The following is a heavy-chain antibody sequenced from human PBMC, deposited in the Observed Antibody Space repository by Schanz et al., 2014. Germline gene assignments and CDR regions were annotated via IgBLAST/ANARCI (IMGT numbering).Heavy chain of an antibody. Sequence: QVQLVQSGAEVKKPGASVKVSCKASGYTFSDYYIHWVRQAPGQGLEWMGWINPNTGGTNFAQKFQGWVTVTRDTSISTVYMELSRVTYEDTAVYYCARAPTAYCSDTSCLGTPFDSWGQGTLVTVSS. D-gene: IGHD2-2*01. CDR2: INPNTGGT. V-gene: IGHV1-2*04. J-gene: IGHJ4*02. CDR1: GYTFSDYY. CDR3: ARAPTAYCSDTSCLGTPFDS.